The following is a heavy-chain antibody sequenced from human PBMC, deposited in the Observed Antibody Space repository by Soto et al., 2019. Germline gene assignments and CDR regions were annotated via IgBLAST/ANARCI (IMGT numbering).Heavy chain of an antibody. CDR2: ISAYNGNT. CDR1: GYTFTSYG. V-gene: IGHV1-18*01. Sequence: QVQLVQSGAEVKKPGASVKVSCKASGYTFTSYGISWVRQAPGQGLEWMGWISAYNGNTNYAQKLQGRGNMTTGTSTSTAYMELRSLRSDDTAVYYCARDLRPSRGGQPPLRGQVYWGQGTLVTVSS. D-gene: IGHD2-2*01. J-gene: IGHJ4*02. CDR3: ARDLRPSRGGQPPLRGQVY.